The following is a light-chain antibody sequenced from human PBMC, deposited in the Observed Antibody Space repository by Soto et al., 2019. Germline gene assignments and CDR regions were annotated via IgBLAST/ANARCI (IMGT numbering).Light chain of an antibody. V-gene: IGKV3-20*01. Sequence: EIVLTQSPGTLSLSPGERATLSCRASESVTSSYLARYQQKPGQTPRLLIYGASSRATGIPDRFSGSGSGTDFTLTISRLEPEDFAVYDCQHYGSSRNTFGQGTLLEIK. CDR1: ESVTSSY. J-gene: IGKJ5*01. CDR2: GAS. CDR3: QHYGSSRNT.